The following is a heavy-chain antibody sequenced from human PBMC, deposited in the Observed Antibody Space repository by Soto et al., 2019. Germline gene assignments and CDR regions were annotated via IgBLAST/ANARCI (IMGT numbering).Heavy chain of an antibody. Sequence: EVQLLESGGGLVKPGGSLRLSCAASGFTFSSYAMSWVRQAPGKGLEWVTAISGSGGSTYYAYSVTGRFTISRDNSKNPLYLQMNSLRAEDKDVYYCAKHFPWGFWSPPDYWGQGTMVTVSS. CDR3: AKHFPWGFWSPPDY. V-gene: IGHV3-23*01. J-gene: IGHJ4*02. CDR2: ISGSGGST. CDR1: GFTFSSYA. D-gene: IGHD3-3*01.